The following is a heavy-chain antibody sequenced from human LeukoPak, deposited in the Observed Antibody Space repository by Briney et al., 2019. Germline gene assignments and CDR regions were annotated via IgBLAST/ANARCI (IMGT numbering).Heavy chain of an antibody. D-gene: IGHD6-13*01. CDR1: GSTFSSYG. V-gene: IGHV3-23*01. CDR3: ARGSKTAGTIYSFDY. CDR2: ISVSVDST. Sequence: PGGSLRLSCAASGSTFSSYGMSWVRQAPGKGLEWVSGISVSVDSTYYADSVKGRFTISRDNSKNTVYLQMNSLRAEDTAVYYCARGSKTAGTIYSFDYWGQGTLVTVSS. J-gene: IGHJ4*02.